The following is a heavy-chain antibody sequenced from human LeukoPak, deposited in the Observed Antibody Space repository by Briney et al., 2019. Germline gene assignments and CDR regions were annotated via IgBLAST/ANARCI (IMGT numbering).Heavy chain of an antibody. CDR2: IDSGSTST. Sequence: GGSLRLSCAASGFTFSNAWMSWVRQAPGKGLEWVSFIDSGSTSTKYADSVKGRFSISRDNAKNTLYLHMNSLRAEDTAVYYCARGRLSSGWYDDWGQGTLVTVSS. CDR3: ARGRLSSGWYDD. D-gene: IGHD6-19*01. J-gene: IGHJ4*02. V-gene: IGHV3-11*06. CDR1: GFTFSNAW.